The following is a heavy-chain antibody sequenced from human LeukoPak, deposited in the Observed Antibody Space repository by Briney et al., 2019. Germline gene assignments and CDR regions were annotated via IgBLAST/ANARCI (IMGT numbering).Heavy chain of an antibody. D-gene: IGHD2-2*01. Sequence: SETLSLTCTVSGGSISSSSYYWGWIRQPPGKGLEWIWRIYYSGSTYYNPSLKSRVTISVDTSKNQFSLKLSSVTAADTAVYYCAGYCSSTSCYADWFDPWGQGTLVTVSS. CDR2: IYYSGST. CDR3: AGYCSSTSCYADWFDP. V-gene: IGHV4-39*01. J-gene: IGHJ5*02. CDR1: GGSISSSSYY.